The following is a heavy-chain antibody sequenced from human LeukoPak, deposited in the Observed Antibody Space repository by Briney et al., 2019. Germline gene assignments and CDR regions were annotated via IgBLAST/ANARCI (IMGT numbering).Heavy chain of an antibody. V-gene: IGHV4-39*07. CDR1: GGSISSSSYY. D-gene: IGHD6-6*01. J-gene: IGHJ6*03. Sequence: PSETLSLTCTVSGGSISSSSYYWGWIRQPPGKGLEWIGSIYYSGSTYYNPSLKSRVTISVDTSKNQFSLKLNSVTAADTAIYYCARVSSSFNIYYYIDVWGEGTTVTISS. CDR2: IYYSGST. CDR3: ARVSSSFNIYYYIDV.